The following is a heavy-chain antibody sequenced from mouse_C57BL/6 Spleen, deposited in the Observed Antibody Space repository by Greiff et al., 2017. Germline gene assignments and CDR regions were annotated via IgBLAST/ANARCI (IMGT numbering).Heavy chain of an antibody. CDR2: IYPGDGDT. D-gene: IGHD2-2*01. CDR1: GYAFSSSW. V-gene: IGHV1-82*01. J-gene: IGHJ3*01. Sequence: QVQLQQSGPELVKPGASVKISCKASGYAFSSSWMNWVKQRPGKGLEWIGRIYPGDGDTTYNEKFKGKATLTADNSSSTAYMQLSSRTAEDSAVYFCAGSGYDGAGFAYWGQGTLVTVSA. CDR3: AGSGYDGAGFAY.